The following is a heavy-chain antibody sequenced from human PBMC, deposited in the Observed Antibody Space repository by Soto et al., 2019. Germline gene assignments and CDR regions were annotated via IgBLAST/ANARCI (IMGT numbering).Heavy chain of an antibody. CDR1: GGSSSGYY. Sequence: SETLSLTCAVYGGSSSGYYWSWIRQPPGKGLEWIGEINHSGSTNYNPSLKSRVTMSVDTSKNQFSLWLSSVTAADTSVYYCARGQNYYDNKDYYFDSWGQGTLVTVSS. J-gene: IGHJ4*02. V-gene: IGHV4-34*01. CDR3: ARGQNYYDNKDYYFDS. D-gene: IGHD3-22*01. CDR2: INHSGST.